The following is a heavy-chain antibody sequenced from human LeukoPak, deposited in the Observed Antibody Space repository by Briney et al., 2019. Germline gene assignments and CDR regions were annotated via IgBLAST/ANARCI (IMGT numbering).Heavy chain of an antibody. V-gene: IGHV4-61*05. J-gene: IGHJ4*02. Sequence: SETLSLTCAVSGGSISSNSYYWGWIRQPPGKGLEWIGYIYYSGSTNYNPSLRSRVAISANTSKNQFSLQVTSVTAADSAIYYCARQQIYVDTGLVDYFDYWGQGILVTVSS. D-gene: IGHD5-18*01. CDR1: GGSISSNSYY. CDR3: ARQQIYVDTGLVDYFDY. CDR2: IYYSGST.